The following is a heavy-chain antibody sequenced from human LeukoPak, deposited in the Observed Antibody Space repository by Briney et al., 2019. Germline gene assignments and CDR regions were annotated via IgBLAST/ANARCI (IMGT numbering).Heavy chain of an antibody. V-gene: IGHV1-2*02. CDR2: INPNSGGT. D-gene: IGHD4-23*01. CDR1: GYTFTGYY. CDR3: ARAGKTTAVGFDY. J-gene: IGHJ4*02. Sequence: GASVKVSCKASGYTFTGYYMHWVRQAPGQGLEWMGWINPNSGGTNYAQKFQGRVTMTRDTSISTAYMELSRLRSDDTAVYYCARAGKTTAVGFDYWGQGTLVTVSS.